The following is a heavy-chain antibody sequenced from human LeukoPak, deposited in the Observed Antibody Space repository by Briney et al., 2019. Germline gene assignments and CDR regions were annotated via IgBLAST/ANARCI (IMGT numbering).Heavy chain of an antibody. CDR2: ISSSSSTI. J-gene: IGHJ4*02. D-gene: IGHD3-10*01. V-gene: IGHV3-48*01. Sequence: VGSLRLSCAASGFTFSSYNMNWVRQAPGKGLEWVSYISSSSSTIYYADSVKGRFTISRDNAKNSLYLQMNSLRAEDTAVYYCARESAYYGSGNYYSELSHWGQGTLVTVCS. CDR1: GFTFSSYN. CDR3: ARESAYYGSGNYYSELSH.